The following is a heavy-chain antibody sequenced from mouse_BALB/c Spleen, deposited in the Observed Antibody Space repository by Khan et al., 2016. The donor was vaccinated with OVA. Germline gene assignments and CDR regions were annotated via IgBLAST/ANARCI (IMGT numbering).Heavy chain of an antibody. CDR3: ARVITRDY. CDR2: INPSNGRT. J-gene: IGHJ2*01. D-gene: IGHD6-1*01. V-gene: IGHV1S81*02. Sequence: VQLQQSGAELVKPGASVKLSCKASGYTFTSYWMHWVKQRPGQGLEWIGEINPSNGRTNYNEKFKSKATLTVDKSSSTAYMQLSSPTSDDSAVYYCARVITRDYWGQVTTLTVSA. CDR1: GYTFTSYW.